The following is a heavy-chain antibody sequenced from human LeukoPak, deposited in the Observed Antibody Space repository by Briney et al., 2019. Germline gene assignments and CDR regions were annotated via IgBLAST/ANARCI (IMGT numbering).Heavy chain of an antibody. CDR3: AREFHQLLHAFDI. CDR1: GITASNYA. D-gene: IGHD2-2*01. J-gene: IGHJ3*02. CDR2: ISYDGSNT. V-gene: IGHV3-30-3*01. Sequence: GRSLGLSSAASGITASNYAKHWARQAPGKRQERVTIISYDGSNTYYQDSLRGRFTISRDNSKKTLYLQMNSLRDEDTAVYYCAREFHQLLHAFDIWGQGTMVTVSS.